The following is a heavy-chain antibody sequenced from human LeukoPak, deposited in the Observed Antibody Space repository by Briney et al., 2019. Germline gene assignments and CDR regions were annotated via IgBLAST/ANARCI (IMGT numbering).Heavy chain of an antibody. CDR3: ARGDTRQYCSSTSCYAAGYYGMDV. Sequence: ASVKVSCKASGYTFTSYDINWVRQATGQGLEWMGWMNPNSGNTGYAQKFQGRVTMTRNTSISTAYMELSSLRSEDTAVYYCARGDTRQYCSSTSCYAAGYYGMDVWGQGTTVTVSS. CDR2: MNPNSGNT. V-gene: IGHV1-8*01. J-gene: IGHJ6*02. CDR1: GYTFTSYD. D-gene: IGHD2-2*01.